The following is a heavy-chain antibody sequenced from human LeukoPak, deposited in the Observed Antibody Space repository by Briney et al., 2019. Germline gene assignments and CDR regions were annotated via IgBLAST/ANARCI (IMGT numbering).Heavy chain of an antibody. CDR3: ARTKVGPARWFDP. CDR1: GGSISSSSYY. J-gene: IGHJ5*02. D-gene: IGHD1-26*01. Sequence: SETLSLTCTVSGGSISSSSYYWGWIRQPPGKGLEWIGSIYYSGSTYYNPSLKSRVTISVDTSKNQFSLKLSSVTAADTAVYYCARTKVGPARWFDPGGKGTLVTVSS. V-gene: IGHV4-39*01. CDR2: IYYSGST.